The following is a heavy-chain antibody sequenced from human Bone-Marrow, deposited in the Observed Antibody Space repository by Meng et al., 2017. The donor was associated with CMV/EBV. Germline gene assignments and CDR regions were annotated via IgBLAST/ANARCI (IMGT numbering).Heavy chain of an antibody. J-gene: IGHJ4*02. V-gene: IGHV1-69*12. CDR3: ARDSRDSSGYWVWDY. Sequence: HVQLVQSGPEVKKPGSSVKVSCKASGGTLSSYAISWVRQAPVQGLEWMGGIIPIFGTANYAQKFQGRVTITADESTSTAYMELSSLRSEDTAVYYCARDSRDSSGYWVWDYWGQGTLVTVSS. CDR1: GGTLSSYA. CDR2: IIPIFGTA. D-gene: IGHD3-22*01.